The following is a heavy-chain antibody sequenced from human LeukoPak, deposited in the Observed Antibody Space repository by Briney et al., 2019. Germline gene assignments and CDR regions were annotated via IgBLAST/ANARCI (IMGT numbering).Heavy chain of an antibody. CDR3: ARAQPDYDFWSGYYTGGPWFDP. J-gene: IGHJ5*02. CDR1: GYSFTSYW. Sequence: GESLKISCKGSGYSFTSYWIGWVRQMPGKGLEWMGIINPDDSDTRYSPSFQGQVTISADKSISTAYLQWSSLKASDTAMYYCARAQPDYDFWSGYYTGGPWFDPWGQGTLVTVSS. V-gene: IGHV5-51*01. CDR2: INPDDSDT. D-gene: IGHD3-3*01.